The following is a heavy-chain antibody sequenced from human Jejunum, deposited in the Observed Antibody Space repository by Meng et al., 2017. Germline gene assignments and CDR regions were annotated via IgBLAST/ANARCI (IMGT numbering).Heavy chain of an antibody. D-gene: IGHD1-26*01. CDR3: AHRRHYSGSWDVGVFDS. CDR2: IYWDDDK. V-gene: IGHV2-5*02. Sequence: HNTLKGSGPPRVKPTQTLTLTCTFSGFSLTTSQVGVGWLRQPPGKALECLALIYWDDDKRYSPSLKNRLTITKDTSKNQVVLTMTNVDPVDTATYYCAHRRHYSGSWDVGVFDSWGQGTLVTVS. CDR1: GFSLTTSQVG. J-gene: IGHJ4*02.